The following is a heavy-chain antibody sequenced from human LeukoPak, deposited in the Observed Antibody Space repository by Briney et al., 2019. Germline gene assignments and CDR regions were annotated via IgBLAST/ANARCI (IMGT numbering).Heavy chain of an antibody. D-gene: IGHD2-21*02. V-gene: IGHV1-69*13. Sequence: GASVKVSCKAPGGTFSSYAISWVRQAPGQGLEWMGGIIPIFGTANYAQKFQGRVTITADESTSTAYMELSSLRSEDTAVYYCARDDPLAYCGGDCYSSGYYYGMDVWGQGTTVTVSS. CDR2: IIPIFGTA. J-gene: IGHJ6*02. CDR3: ARDDPLAYCGGDCYSSGYYYGMDV. CDR1: GGTFSSYA.